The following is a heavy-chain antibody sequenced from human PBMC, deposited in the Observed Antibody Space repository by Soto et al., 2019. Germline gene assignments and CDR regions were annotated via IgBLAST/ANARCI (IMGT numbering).Heavy chain of an antibody. D-gene: IGHD6-6*01. J-gene: IGHJ6*02. Sequence: SQTLSLTCAISGDSVSSNSAAWNWIRQSPSRGLEWLGRTYYRSKWYNDYAVSVKSRITINPDTSKNQCSLQLNSVAPEDTAVYYCARGRVQRVGGYYYFYGMDVWGQGTTVTVSS. CDR3: ARGRVQRVGGYYYFYGMDV. V-gene: IGHV6-1*01. CDR2: TYYRSKWYN. CDR1: GDSVSSNSAA.